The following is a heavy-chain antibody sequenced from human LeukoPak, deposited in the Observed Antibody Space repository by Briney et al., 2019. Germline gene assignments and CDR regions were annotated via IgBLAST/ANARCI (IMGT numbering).Heavy chain of an antibody. J-gene: IGHJ6*02. V-gene: IGHV3-23*01. D-gene: IGHD6-6*01. CDR2: ISGSGGST. Sequence: GGSLRLSCAASGFTFSSYAMSWVRQAPGKGLEWVSAISGSGGSTYYADSVKGRFTISRDNSKNTLYLQVNSLRAEDTAVYYCASPEYSSSSGMDVWGQGTTVTVSS. CDR3: ASPEYSSSSGMDV. CDR1: GFTFSSYA.